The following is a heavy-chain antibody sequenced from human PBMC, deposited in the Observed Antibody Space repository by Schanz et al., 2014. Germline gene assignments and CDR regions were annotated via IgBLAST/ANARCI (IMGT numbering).Heavy chain of an antibody. J-gene: IGHJ4*02. CDR3: ARGPIPIQGVPMDF. D-gene: IGHD3-10*01. V-gene: IGHV3-33*01. CDR1: GLNFDYYG. Sequence: PGGSLRLSCATSGLNFDYYGMNWVRQAPGKGLEWVANIGYDGSEKYYVDSVKGRFTISRDNSKDTLYLQMSGLTPEDTAVYYCARGPIPIQGVPMDFWGQGTLXTVSS. CDR2: IGYDGSEK.